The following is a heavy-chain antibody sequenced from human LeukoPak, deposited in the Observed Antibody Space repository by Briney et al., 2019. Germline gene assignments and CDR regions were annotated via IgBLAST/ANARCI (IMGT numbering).Heavy chain of an antibody. CDR1: GYTFTSYG. V-gene: IGHV1-18*01. CDR2: ISAYNGNT. D-gene: IGHD6-13*01. CDR3: AREGSSSPYQNNWFDP. J-gene: IGHJ5*02. Sequence: ASVKVSCKASGYTFTSYGISWVRQAPGQGLEWMGWISAYNGNTNYAQKLQGRVTMTTDTSTSTAYMELSRLRSDDTAVYYCAREGSSSPYQNNWFDPWGQGTLVTVSS.